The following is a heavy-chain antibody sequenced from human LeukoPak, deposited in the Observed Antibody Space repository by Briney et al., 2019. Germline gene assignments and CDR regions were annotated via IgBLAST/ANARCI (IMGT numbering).Heavy chain of an antibody. CDR2: ISSSDGST. J-gene: IGHJ4*02. V-gene: IGHV3-23*01. D-gene: IGHD6-13*01. CDR1: GFTFSSYA. Sequence: GGSLRLSCAASGFTFSSYAMSWVRQAPGKGLEWVSTISSSDGSTYYADSVKGRFTISRDNSKNMLYPQMNSLRAEDTAVYYCASCSNSSRPYYFDYWGQGTLVTVSS. CDR3: ASCSNSSRPYYFDY.